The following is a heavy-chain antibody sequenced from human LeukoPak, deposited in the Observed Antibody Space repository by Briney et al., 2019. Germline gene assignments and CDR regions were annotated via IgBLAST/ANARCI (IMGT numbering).Heavy chain of an antibody. D-gene: IGHD1-26*01. CDR3: TRTSPGIPLDF. V-gene: IGHV4-34*01. CDR2: ISHTGRT. Sequence: PSETLSLTCGVSGVSFSGYYWSWIRQAPGKGPEWIGEISHTGRTAYNPSLKSRVTISLDTSKNQFSLKLTFVSAADTAVYYCTRTSPGIPLDFWGQGTLDTVSS. CDR1: GVSFSGYY. J-gene: IGHJ4*02.